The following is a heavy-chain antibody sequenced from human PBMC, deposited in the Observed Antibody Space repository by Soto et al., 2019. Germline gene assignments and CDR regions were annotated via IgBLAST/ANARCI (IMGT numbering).Heavy chain of an antibody. CDR3: ARPSRGLQYFDY. J-gene: IGHJ4*02. Sequence: ASLKVSCKASGYTFTSYGISWVRQAPGQGLEWMGWISAYNGKTNYAQKLQGRVTMTTDTSTSTANMELRSLRSDDTAVYYCARPSRGLQYFDYWGQGTLVTVSS. V-gene: IGHV1-18*01. D-gene: IGHD1-1*01. CDR1: GYTFTSYG. CDR2: ISAYNGKT.